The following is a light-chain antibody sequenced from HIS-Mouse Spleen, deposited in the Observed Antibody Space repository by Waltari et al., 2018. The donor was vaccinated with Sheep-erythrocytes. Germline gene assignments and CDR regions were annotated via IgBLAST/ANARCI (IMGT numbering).Light chain of an antibody. V-gene: IGKV1D-13*01. CDR3: QQFNNYPRT. CDR2: DAS. Sequence: AIQLNQSPSSLSASVGDRVTITCRASQGISSALAWYQQKPGKAPKLLIYDASSLESGVPSRFSGSGSGTDVTLTIISLQPEDFATYYCQQFNNYPRTCGQGTKVEIK. CDR1: QGISSA. J-gene: IGKJ1*01.